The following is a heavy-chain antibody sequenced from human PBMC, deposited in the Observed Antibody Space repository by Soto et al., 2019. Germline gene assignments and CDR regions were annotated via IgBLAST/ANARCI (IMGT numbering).Heavy chain of an antibody. J-gene: IGHJ6*02. V-gene: IGHV4-34*01. CDR1: SGSFRGYH. CDR2: INHSGST. CDR3: ARGRYYGMDV. Sequence: SETLSLTCADYSGSFRGYHWSWISQPPGKGLEWIGEINHSGSTNYNPSLKSRVTISVDTSKNQFSLKLSSVTAADTAVYYCARGRYYGMDVGGQGTTVTVSS.